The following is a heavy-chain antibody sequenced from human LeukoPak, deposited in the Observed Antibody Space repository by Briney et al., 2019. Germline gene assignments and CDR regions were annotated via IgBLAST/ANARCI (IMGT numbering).Heavy chain of an antibody. Sequence: GGSLRLSCAASGFTFSSYGMHWVRQAPGKGLEWVAFIRYDGSNKYYADSVKGRFTISRDNSKNTLYLQMNSLRAEDTAVYYCAKDKVQGYSYDYGYFDYWGQGTLVTVSS. V-gene: IGHV3-30*02. CDR3: AKDKVQGYSYDYGYFDY. J-gene: IGHJ4*02. D-gene: IGHD5-18*01. CDR2: IRYDGSNK. CDR1: GFTFSSYG.